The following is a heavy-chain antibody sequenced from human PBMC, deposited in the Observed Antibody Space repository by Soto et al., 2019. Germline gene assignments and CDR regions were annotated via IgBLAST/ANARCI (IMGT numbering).Heavy chain of an antibody. CDR1: GYPFTSYH. J-gene: IGHJ5*02. Sequence: QVQLVQSAAEVRKPGASVMLSCKTSGYPFTSYHMHWVRQAPGQGLEGMGVINPAEGRTRYSQKFQDRVIMTRDTSSSTVYMELNSLRSEDTAFYFCARGREYSFGYNWFDPWGQGTLVTVSS. CDR3: ARGREYSFGYNWFDP. V-gene: IGHV1-46*01. CDR2: INPAEGRT. D-gene: IGHD5-18*01.